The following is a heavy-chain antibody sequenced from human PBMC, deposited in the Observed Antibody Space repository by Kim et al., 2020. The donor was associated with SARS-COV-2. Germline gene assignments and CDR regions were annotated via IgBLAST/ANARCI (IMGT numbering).Heavy chain of an antibody. CDR1: GGSISSGSYY. CDR3: ARGERISSATQYYFDY. V-gene: IGHV4-61*02. J-gene: IGHJ4*02. CDR2: IYTSGST. Sequence: SETLSLTCTVSGGSISSGSYYWSWIRQPAGKGLEWIGRIYTSGSTNYNPSLKSRVTISVDTSKNQFSLKLSSVTAADTAVYYCARGERISSATQYYFDYWVQGTLVTVSS. D-gene: IGHD1-26*01.